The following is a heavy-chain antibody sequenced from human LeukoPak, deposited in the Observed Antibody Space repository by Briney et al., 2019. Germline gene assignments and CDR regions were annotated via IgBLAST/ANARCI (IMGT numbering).Heavy chain of an antibody. J-gene: IGHJ6*02. CDR2: IWYDGSNK. CDR1: GFTFSSYG. Sequence: GGSLRLSCAASGFTFSSYGMHWVRQAPGKGLEWVAVIWYDGSNKYYADSVKGRFTISRDNSKNTLYLQMNSLRAEDTAVYYCARGQIDYYYYGMDVWGQGTTVTVSS. CDR3: ARGQIDYYYYGMDV. V-gene: IGHV3-33*01. D-gene: IGHD2-21*01.